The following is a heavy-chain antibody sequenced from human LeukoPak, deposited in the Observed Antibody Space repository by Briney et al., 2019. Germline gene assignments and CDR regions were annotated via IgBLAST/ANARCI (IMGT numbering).Heavy chain of an antibody. Sequence: GGSLSLSCEASGFAFSSYNMNWVRQAPGKGLEWISYIGSSGSPTHYADSVGGRFTISRDNAKNSLYLQMNSLRDEDTAVYFCARRPYSDTSGRLSDVWGQGTTVTVSS. CDR3: ARRPYSDTSGRLSDV. CDR2: IGSSGSPT. D-gene: IGHD3-22*01. J-gene: IGHJ6*02. V-gene: IGHV3-48*02. CDR1: GFAFSSYN.